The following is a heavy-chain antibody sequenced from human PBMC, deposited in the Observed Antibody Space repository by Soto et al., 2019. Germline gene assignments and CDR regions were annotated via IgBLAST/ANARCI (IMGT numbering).Heavy chain of an antibody. CDR3: AKDQAATMRYYFDY. D-gene: IGHD6-25*01. CDR2: ISDSGGNT. J-gene: IGHJ4*02. CDR1: GFTFSSYA. V-gene: IGHV3-23*01. Sequence: PGGSLRLSCAASGFTFSSYAMSWVRQAPGKGLEWVSGISDSGGNTYYADSVKGRFTISRDNSKNTVYLQMNSLSAEDTAVYYCAKDQAATMRYYFDYWGQGILVTVPQ.